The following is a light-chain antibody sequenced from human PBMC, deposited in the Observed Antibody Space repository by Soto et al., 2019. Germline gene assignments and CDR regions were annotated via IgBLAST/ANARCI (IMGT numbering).Light chain of an antibody. V-gene: IGKV4-1*01. J-gene: IGKJ2*01. Sequence: DIVMTQSPDSLAVSLGERATINCKSSQSVLYTSNNKNYLAWYQQKPGQPPKVLIYWASSRESGVPDRFIGSGSGTDFTLTITSVQAEDVAVYYCQQYDSAHTFGQGTKLEIK. CDR3: QQYDSAHT. CDR2: WAS. CDR1: QSVLYTSNNKNY.